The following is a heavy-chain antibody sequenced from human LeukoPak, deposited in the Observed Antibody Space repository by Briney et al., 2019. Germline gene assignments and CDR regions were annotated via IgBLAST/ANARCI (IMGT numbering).Heavy chain of an antibody. V-gene: IGHV3-23*01. CDR3: ARDPASSFDY. CDR2: ISVSGGST. CDR1: GFTFSSYA. Sequence: GGSLRLSCAASGFTFSSYAMSWVRQAPGKGLEWVSVISVSGGSTYYADSVKGRFTISRDDSKNTLYLQMNSLRDEDTAVYYCARDPASSFDYWGQGTLVTVSS. D-gene: IGHD2-15*01. J-gene: IGHJ4*02.